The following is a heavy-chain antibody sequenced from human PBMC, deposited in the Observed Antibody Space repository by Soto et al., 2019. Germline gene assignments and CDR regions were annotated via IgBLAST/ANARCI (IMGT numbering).Heavy chain of an antibody. Sequence: GESLKISCKGSGYSFTRYWVGWVRQMPGKGLEWMGIIYPGDSDTRYSPSFQGQVTISADKSISTAYLQWSSLKASDTAMYYCARSPGILTGYATSDYYYYMDVWGKGTTVTVS. V-gene: IGHV5-51*01. D-gene: IGHD3-9*01. CDR3: ARSPGILTGYATSDYYYYMDV. J-gene: IGHJ6*03. CDR1: GYSFTRYW. CDR2: IYPGDSDT.